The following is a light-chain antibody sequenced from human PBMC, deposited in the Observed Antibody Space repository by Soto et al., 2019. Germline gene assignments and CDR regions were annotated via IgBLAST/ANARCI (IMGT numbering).Light chain of an antibody. J-gene: IGLJ2*01. V-gene: IGLV7-43*01. CDR1: TGAVTSGYY. CDR2: STS. Sequence: VVTQEPSLTVSPGGTVTLTCASSTGAVTSGYYPNWFQQKPGQAPRALIYSTSNKYSWTPARFLGSLLGGKAALTLSGVHPEDEAEYYCLLYYGGAVVFGGGTKLTVL. CDR3: LLYYGGAVV.